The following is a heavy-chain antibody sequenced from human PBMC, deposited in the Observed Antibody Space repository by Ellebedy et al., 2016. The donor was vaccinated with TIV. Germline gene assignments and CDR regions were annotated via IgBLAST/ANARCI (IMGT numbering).Heavy chain of an antibody. D-gene: IGHD4-17*01. J-gene: IGHJ4*02. CDR1: GGSISSSSYY. Sequence: SETLSLTCTVSGGSISSSSYYWAWIRQPPGKGLEWIGSIYYSGSTYYSPSLKSRVTISLDTSKNQFSLKLSSVTAADPAVYYCARRPNYGDYLPYFDYWGQGTLVTVSS. V-gene: IGHV4-39*07. CDR2: IYYSGST. CDR3: ARRPNYGDYLPYFDY.